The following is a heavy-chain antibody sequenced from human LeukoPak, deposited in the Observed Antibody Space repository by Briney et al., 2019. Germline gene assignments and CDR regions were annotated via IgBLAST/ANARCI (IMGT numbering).Heavy chain of an antibody. CDR1: GYTFIGYY. D-gene: IGHD3-22*01. Sequence: ASVKVSFTASGYTFIGYYIHWVRQAPGQGLEWMGRINSNSGVTNYAQQFQGRVTMTRDTSISTAYMELSRLRSDDTAVYYCARVAHPSSADGSVRVVGDYWGQGTLVTVSS. CDR2: INSNSGVT. V-gene: IGHV1-2*06. CDR3: ARVAHPSSADGSVRVVGDY. J-gene: IGHJ4*02.